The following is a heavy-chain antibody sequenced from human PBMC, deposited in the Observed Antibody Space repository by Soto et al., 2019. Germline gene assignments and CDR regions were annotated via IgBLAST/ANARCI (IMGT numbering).Heavy chain of an antibody. Sequence: QVQLVESGGGVVQPGRSLRLSCAASGFTFSSYGMHWVRQAPGKGLEWVAVIWYDGSNKYYADSVKGRFTISRDNSKNTLYLQMNSPRAEDTAVYYCARDQGRGYSYGFDYWGQGTLVTVSS. CDR1: GFTFSSYG. V-gene: IGHV3-33*01. CDR3: ARDQGRGYSYGFDY. J-gene: IGHJ4*02. D-gene: IGHD5-18*01. CDR2: IWYDGSNK.